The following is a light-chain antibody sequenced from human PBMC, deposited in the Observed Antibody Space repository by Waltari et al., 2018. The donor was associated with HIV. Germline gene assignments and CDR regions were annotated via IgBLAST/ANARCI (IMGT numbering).Light chain of an antibody. V-gene: IGLV2-14*01. CDR1: SNDVGGYNY. J-gene: IGLJ2*01. Sequence: QSALTQPASVSGSPGQSITISCTGTSNDVGGYNYVSWYQHHPGKAPKLMIYEVSDRPSGVSSRFSGSKSGNMASLTISGLQAEDEADYYCSSYTSSATLVFGGGTKLTVL. CDR2: EVS. CDR3: SSYTSSATLV.